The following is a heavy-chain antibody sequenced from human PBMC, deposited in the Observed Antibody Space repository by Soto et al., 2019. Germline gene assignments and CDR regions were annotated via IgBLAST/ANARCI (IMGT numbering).Heavy chain of an antibody. Sequence: SVKLSCKASGYTYNSYSISSVQQSHGQGLEWMGRISAYNGNTNYAQKLQGRVTMTTDTSTSTAYMELRSLRSDDTDVYYCARVVGALGHWFDPWGQGTLVTVSS. CDR3: ARVVGALGHWFDP. D-gene: IGHD1-26*01. CDR1: GYTYNSYS. CDR2: ISAYNGNT. V-gene: IGHV1-18*01. J-gene: IGHJ5*02.